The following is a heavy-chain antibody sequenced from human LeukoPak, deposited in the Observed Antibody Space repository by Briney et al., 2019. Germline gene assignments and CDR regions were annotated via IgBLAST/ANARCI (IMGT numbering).Heavy chain of an antibody. D-gene: IGHD6-19*01. V-gene: IGHV1-18*01. CDR2: ISAYNGNT. CDR1: RYTLTSYV. CDR3: ARGSRAAVAGHPLYDY. J-gene: IGHJ4*02. Sequence: GASVKVSCKHSRYTLTSYVTSWVRPAPGQGLEWMGWISAYNGNTNYAQKLQGRVTMTTDTSTSTAYMELRSLRSDDTAVYYCARGSRAAVAGHPLYDYWGQGTLVTVSS.